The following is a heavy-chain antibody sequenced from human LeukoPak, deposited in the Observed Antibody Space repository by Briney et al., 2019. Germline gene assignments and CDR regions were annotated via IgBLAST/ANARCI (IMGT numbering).Heavy chain of an antibody. CDR1: GYTFTSYD. D-gene: IGHD4-11*01. Sequence: ASVKVSCKASGYTFTSYDINWVRQATGQGLEWMGWMNPNSGNTGYAQKFQGRVTMTRNTSISTAYMELSSLRSEDTAVYYCARGRVTTSYYYYYYYMDVWGKGTTVTVSS. CDR2: MNPNSGNT. J-gene: IGHJ6*03. V-gene: IGHV1-8*01. CDR3: ARGRVTTSYYYYYYYMDV.